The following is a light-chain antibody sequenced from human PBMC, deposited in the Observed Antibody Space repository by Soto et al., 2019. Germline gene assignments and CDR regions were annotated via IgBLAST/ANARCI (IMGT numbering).Light chain of an antibody. Sequence: AIPLTQSPSSLSASVGDRVTITCRASQGISDALAWYQQKPGKPPKLLIYDASRLESGVPSRFSGSGSGTDFTLAISSLQPEDFTSYYCPQFSDYPFTFGPGTRVDVK. CDR3: PQFSDYPFT. J-gene: IGKJ3*01. V-gene: IGKV1D-13*01. CDR2: DAS. CDR1: QGISDA.